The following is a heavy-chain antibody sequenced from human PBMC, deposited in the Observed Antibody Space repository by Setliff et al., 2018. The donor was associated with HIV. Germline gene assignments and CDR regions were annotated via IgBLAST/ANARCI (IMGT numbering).Heavy chain of an antibody. CDR1: GGSISSYY. J-gene: IGHJ3*02. CDR3: ARRQSYYDILNGPAFDALDI. CDR2: IYYSGST. D-gene: IGHD3-9*01. Sequence: SETLSLTCTVSGGSISSYYWGWIRQPPGKGLEWIGSIYYSGSTYYDPSLKSRVTISVDTSKNQFSLKLSSVTAADTAVYSCARRQSYYDILNGPAFDALDIWGQGTKVTVSS. V-gene: IGHV4-39*01.